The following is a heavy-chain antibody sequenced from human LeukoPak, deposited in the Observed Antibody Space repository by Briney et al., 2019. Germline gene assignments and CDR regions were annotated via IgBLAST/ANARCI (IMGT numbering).Heavy chain of an antibody. CDR2: INPYNGDT. V-gene: IGHV1-2*02. Sequence: GASVKVSFKASGYTFIGNFIHWVRQAPGQGLEWMGWINPYNGDTNYAQKFRGRVTMTRDTSISTAYMEVSSLRSDDTAVYYCARTRGSHISMAYLDYWGQGTLVTVSS. J-gene: IGHJ4*02. CDR3: ARTRGSHISMAYLDY. D-gene: IGHD2/OR15-2a*01. CDR1: GYTFIGNF.